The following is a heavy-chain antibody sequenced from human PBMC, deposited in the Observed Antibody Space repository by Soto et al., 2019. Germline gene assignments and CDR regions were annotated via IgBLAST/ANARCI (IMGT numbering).Heavy chain of an antibody. CDR3: SIGSWSAETFDV. V-gene: IGHV1-69*02. CDR2: IIPMLTVT. Sequence: QVHLEQPGAEVKKPGSSVKVSCKAAGGTFSTYTLIWVRQAPGQGLEWMGRIIPMLTVTNSAQKFQGRVTLTADKSTSTAFMELTSLTSDDTAVYYCSIGSWSAETFDVWGQGTMVTVSS. CDR1: GGTFSTYT. D-gene: IGHD2-2*01. J-gene: IGHJ3*01.